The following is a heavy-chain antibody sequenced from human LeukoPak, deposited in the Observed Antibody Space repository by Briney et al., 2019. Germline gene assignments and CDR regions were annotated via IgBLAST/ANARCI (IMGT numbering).Heavy chain of an antibody. CDR2: MNPNSGNT. Sequence: GASVKVSCKASGYTFTSYDITWVRQATGQGLEWMGWMNPNSGNTGYAQKFQGRVIMTRNTSISTAYMELSSLRSEDTAVYYCARTLRFLEWLLYPYGMDVWGQGTTVTVSS. D-gene: IGHD3-3*01. V-gene: IGHV1-8*02. CDR1: GYTFTSYD. CDR3: ARTLRFLEWLLYPYGMDV. J-gene: IGHJ6*02.